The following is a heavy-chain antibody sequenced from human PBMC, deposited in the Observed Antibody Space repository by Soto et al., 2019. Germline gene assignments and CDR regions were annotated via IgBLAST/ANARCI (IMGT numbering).Heavy chain of an antibody. J-gene: IGHJ4*02. V-gene: IGHV3-23*01. CDR2: INGRGDYT. Sequence: EVQVLESWGGLVQPGGSLRLSCGSSGFTFNNNAMTWVRQAPGKGLEWVSTINGRGDYTYYADSLKGRFTISRENSRNTLYLQMNSLRAEDTAPYYCVKGGWGSRSDYGGKGTLVTVSS. D-gene: IGHD7-27*01. CDR3: VKGGWGSRSDY. CDR1: GFTFNNNA.